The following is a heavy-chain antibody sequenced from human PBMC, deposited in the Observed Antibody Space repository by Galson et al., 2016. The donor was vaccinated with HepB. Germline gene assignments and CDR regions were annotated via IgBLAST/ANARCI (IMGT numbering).Heavy chain of an antibody. Sequence: LRLSCAASGFTFSFYGMHWVRQAPGKGLEWVAVVWYDGINKYYADSVKGRFTISRDSSNNTLYLQMDSLKTDDTALYYCAKEKGDGSYLDYWGQGTLVTVSS. CDR1: GFTFSFYG. CDR2: VWYDGINK. J-gene: IGHJ4*02. CDR3: AKEKGDGSYLDY. D-gene: IGHD1-26*01. V-gene: IGHV3-33*03.